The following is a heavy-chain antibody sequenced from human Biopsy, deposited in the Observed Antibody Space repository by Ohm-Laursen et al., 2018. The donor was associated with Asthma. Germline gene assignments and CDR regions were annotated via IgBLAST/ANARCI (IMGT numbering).Heavy chain of an antibody. J-gene: IGHJ4*02. Sequence: SVKVSCKSLGGTFSTYVIGWVRQAPGQGLEWMGGINSVFGTTTYPQKFQDRVTITADDSTSTVYMELSSLRSEDTAVYYCARKAGSCISRTCYSLDFWGQGTLVTGSS. CDR2: INSVFGTT. CDR1: GGTFSTYV. D-gene: IGHD2-2*01. CDR3: ARKAGSCISRTCYSLDF. V-gene: IGHV1-69*13.